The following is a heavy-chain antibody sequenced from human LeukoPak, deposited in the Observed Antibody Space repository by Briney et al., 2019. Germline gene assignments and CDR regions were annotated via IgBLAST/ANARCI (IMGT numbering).Heavy chain of an antibody. D-gene: IGHD5-18*01. CDR1: GYTFTSYD. V-gene: IGHV1-8*03. CDR2: MNPNSGNT. CDR3: AREHVDTAMVISYYFDY. J-gene: IGHJ4*02. Sequence: ASVKVSCKASGYTFTSYDINWVRQATGQGLEWMGWMNPNSGNTGYAQKFQGRVTITRNTSISTAYMELSSLRSEDTAVYYCAREHVDTAMVISYYFDYWGQGTLVTVSS.